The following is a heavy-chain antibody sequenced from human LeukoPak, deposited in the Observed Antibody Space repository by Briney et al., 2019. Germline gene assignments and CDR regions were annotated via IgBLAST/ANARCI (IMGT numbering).Heavy chain of an antibody. J-gene: IGHJ3*02. CDR3: ARDWSYSARGDTFDI. D-gene: IGHD1-26*01. Sequence: ASVEVSCKASGYTFTSYGISWVRQAPGQGLEWMGWTSPYKGDTKYVQKFQGRVTMTTDTSTSTAYMELRSLRSDDTAVYYCARDWSYSARGDTFDIWGQGTMVTVSS. V-gene: IGHV1-18*01. CDR1: GYTFTSYG. CDR2: TSPYKGDT.